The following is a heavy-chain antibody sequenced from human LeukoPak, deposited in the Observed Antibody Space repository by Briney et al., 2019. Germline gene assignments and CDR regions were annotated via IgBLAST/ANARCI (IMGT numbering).Heavy chain of an antibody. CDR1: GFTFDDYA. Sequence: SGGSLRLSCAASGFTFDDYAMHWVRQAPGKGLEWVSGITWNSGIIGYADSVKGRFTVSRDNAKNSLYLQMNSLRPEDTAFYYCAKDRVTMLRGIIDWGQGTLVTVSS. V-gene: IGHV3-9*01. CDR2: ITWNSGII. D-gene: IGHD3-10*01. J-gene: IGHJ4*02. CDR3: AKDRVTMLRGIID.